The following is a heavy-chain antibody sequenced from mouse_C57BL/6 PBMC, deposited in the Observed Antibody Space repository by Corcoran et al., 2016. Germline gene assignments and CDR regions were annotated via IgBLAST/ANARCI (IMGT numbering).Heavy chain of an antibody. V-gene: IGHV9-3*01. CDR3: ARDGYYGFAY. CDR2: INTYSGVP. CDR1: GYTFTTYG. D-gene: IGHD2-3*01. J-gene: IGHJ3*01. Sequence: QIQLVQSGPELKKPGETVKISCKASGYTFTTYGMSWVKQAPGKGLKWMGWINTYSGVPTYADDFKGRFAFSLETSASTAYLQINNLKNEDTATYFCARDGYYGFAYWGQGTLVTVSA.